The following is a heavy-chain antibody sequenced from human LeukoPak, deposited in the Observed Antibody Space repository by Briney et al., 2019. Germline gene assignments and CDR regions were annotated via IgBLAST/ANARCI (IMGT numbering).Heavy chain of an antibody. J-gene: IGHJ4*02. CDR3: ARGGWYGDYYSDY. CDR2: ITSTSGYI. V-gene: IGHV3-21*01. Sequence: GGSLRLSCAASGFTFSSHTMNWVRQAPGKGLEWVSSITSTSGYIYYAGSVKGRFTISRDNAKNSLYLQMNSLRAEDAAVYYCARGGWYGDYYSDYWGQGTLVTVSS. CDR1: GFTFSSHT. D-gene: IGHD4-17*01.